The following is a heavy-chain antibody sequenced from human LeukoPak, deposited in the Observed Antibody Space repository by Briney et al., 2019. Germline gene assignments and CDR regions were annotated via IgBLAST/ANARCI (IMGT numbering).Heavy chain of an antibody. Sequence: SETLSLTCTVSGGSITSSYWSWIRQPLGKGLEWIGCIYYSGSTNYNPSLKSRVTMSVDTSKNQFSLKLTSVTAADTAVYYCVRPIRGYSFDYYDYWGQGTLVTVSS. CDR2: IYYSGST. J-gene: IGHJ4*02. V-gene: IGHV4-59*01. D-gene: IGHD5-18*01. CDR1: GGSITSSY. CDR3: VRPIRGYSFDYYDY.